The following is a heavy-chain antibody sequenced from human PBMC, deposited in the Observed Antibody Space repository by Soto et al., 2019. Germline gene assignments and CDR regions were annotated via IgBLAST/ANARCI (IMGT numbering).Heavy chain of an antibody. Sequence: SETLSLTCAVYGGSFSGYYWTWIRQPPGTGLEWIGEINHSGSTNYNPSLKSRVTISVDTSKNQFSLKLTSVTAADTAVYYCTREKFPGFFDYWGQXTRVPVSS. CDR2: INHSGST. V-gene: IGHV4-34*01. D-gene: IGHD5-12*01. CDR1: GGSFSGYY. J-gene: IGHJ4*02. CDR3: TREKFPGFFDY.